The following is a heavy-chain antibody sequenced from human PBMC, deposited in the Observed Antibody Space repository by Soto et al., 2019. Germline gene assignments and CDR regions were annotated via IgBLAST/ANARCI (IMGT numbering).Heavy chain of an antibody. V-gene: IGHV3-33*01. Sequence: GGSLRLSCAASGFTFSSYGMHWVRQAPGKGLEWVAVIWYDGSNKYYADSVKGRFTISRDNSKNTLYLQMNSLRAEDTAVYYCARNQYRGVAFDIWGQGTMVTVSS. CDR3: ARNQYRGVAFDI. CDR2: IWYDGSNK. J-gene: IGHJ3*02. D-gene: IGHD2-2*01. CDR1: GFTFSSYG.